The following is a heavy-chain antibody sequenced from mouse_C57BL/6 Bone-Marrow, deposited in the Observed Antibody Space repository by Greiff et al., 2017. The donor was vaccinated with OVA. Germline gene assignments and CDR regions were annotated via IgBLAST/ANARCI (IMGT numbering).Heavy chain of an antibody. J-gene: IGHJ2*01. D-gene: IGHD3-2*02. V-gene: IGHV2-2*01. Sequence: VMLVESGPGLVQPSQSLSITCTVSGFSLTSYGVHWVRQSPGKGLEWLGVIWSGGSTDYNAAFISRLSISKDNSKSQVFFKMNSLQAHDTAIYYCARNRTAQATPGYFDYWGQGTTLTVSS. CDR3: ARNRTAQATPGYFDY. CDR1: GFSLTSYG. CDR2: IWSGGST.